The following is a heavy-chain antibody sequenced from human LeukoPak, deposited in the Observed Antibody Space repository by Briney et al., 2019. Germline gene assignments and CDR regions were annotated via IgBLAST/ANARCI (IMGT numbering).Heavy chain of an antibody. CDR3: ARGGRAVAVGY. CDR1: GGSFSGYY. J-gene: IGHJ4*02. D-gene: IGHD6-19*01. CDR2: INHSGST. V-gene: IGHV4-34*01. Sequence: PSETLSLTCAVYGGSFSGYYWSWIRQPPGKGLEWIGEINHSGSTNYNPSLKSRVTISVDTSKNQFSLKLSSVTAADTAVYYCARGGRAVAVGYWGQGTLVTVSS.